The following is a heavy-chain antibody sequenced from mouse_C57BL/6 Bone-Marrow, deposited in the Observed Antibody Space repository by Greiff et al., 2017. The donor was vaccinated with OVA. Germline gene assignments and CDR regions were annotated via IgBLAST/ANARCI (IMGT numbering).Heavy chain of an antibody. CDR3: ARHGSSYDWYFDV. CDR1: GYTFTSYW. V-gene: IGHV1-69*01. J-gene: IGHJ1*03. D-gene: IGHD1-1*01. CDR2: IDPSDSYT. Sequence: VQLQQPGAELVMPGASVKLSCKASGYTFTSYWMPWVKQRPGQGLEWIGEIDPSDSYTNYNQKFKGKSTLTVDKSSSTAYMQLSSLTSEDSAVYYCARHGSSYDWYFDVWGTGTTVTVSS.